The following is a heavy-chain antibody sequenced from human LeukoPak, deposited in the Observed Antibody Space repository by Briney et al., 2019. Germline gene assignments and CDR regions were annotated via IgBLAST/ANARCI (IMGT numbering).Heavy chain of an antibody. J-gene: IGHJ2*01. D-gene: IGHD1-26*01. CDR3: ARDPRVGATRYFDL. V-gene: IGHV4-61*10. CDR1: GGSISSGSYY. CDR2: IYYSGST. Sequence: PSETLSLTCTVSGGSISSGSYYWSWIRQPAGKGLEWIGYIYYSGSTNYNPSLKSRVTISVDTSKNQFSLKLSSVTAADTAVYYCARDPRVGATRYFDLWGRGTLVTVSS.